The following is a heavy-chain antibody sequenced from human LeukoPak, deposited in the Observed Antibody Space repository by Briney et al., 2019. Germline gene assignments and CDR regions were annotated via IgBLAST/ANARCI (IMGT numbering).Heavy chain of an antibody. D-gene: IGHD1-26*01. J-gene: IGHJ2*01. CDR3: ARVNIVGVTQATSYFDR. V-gene: IGHV4-34*01. CDR1: GGSFSGYY. Sequence: KPSETLSLTCAVYGGSFSGYYWSWIRQPPGKGLEWIGEINHSGSTNYNPSLKSRATISVDTSKNQFSLKLRSVTAADTAVYYCARVNIVGVTQATSYFDRWGRGTLVTVSS. CDR2: INHSGST.